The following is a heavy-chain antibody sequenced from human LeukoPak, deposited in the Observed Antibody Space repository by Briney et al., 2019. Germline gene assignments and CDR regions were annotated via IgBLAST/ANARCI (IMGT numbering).Heavy chain of an antibody. V-gene: IGHV4-39*07. CDR1: GGSISSSSYY. CDR2: IYYSGST. J-gene: IGHJ3*02. D-gene: IGHD3-10*01. CDR3: ARTMVRGVDALDM. Sequence: SETLSLTCTVSGGSISSSSYYWGWIRQPPGKGLEWIGTIYYSGSTYYNPSLKSRVTISVDTSKNQFSLKLSSVTAADTAVYYCARTMVRGVDALDMWGQGTMVTVSS.